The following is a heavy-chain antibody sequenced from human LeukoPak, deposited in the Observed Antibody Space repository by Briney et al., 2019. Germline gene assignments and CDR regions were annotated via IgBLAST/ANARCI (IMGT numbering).Heavy chain of an antibody. V-gene: IGHV3-9*01. CDR3: AKDKAAAGTGYYYYGMDV. Sequence: PGRSLRLSCAASGFTLDDYAMHWVRQAPGKGLEWVSGISWNSGSIGYADSVKGRFTISRDNAKNSLYLQMNSLRAEDTALYYCAKDKAAAGTGYYYYGMDVWGQGTTVTVSS. CDR2: ISWNSGSI. CDR1: GFTLDDYA. D-gene: IGHD6-13*01. J-gene: IGHJ6*02.